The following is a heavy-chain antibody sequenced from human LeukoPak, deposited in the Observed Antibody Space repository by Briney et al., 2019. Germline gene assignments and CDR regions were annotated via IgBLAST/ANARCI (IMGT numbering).Heavy chain of an antibody. D-gene: IGHD5-18*01. J-gene: IGHJ4*02. CDR2: ISGSGSTI. CDR3: ARVRSGYSHENYFDY. V-gene: IGHV3-48*03. CDR1: GFTFSNYE. Sequence: GGSLRLSCAASGFTFSNYEMNWVRQAPGKGLEWVSYISGSGSTIYYADSVKGRFTISRDNAKDSLYLQMNSLRAEDTAVYYCARVRSGYSHENYFDYWGQGTLVTVAS.